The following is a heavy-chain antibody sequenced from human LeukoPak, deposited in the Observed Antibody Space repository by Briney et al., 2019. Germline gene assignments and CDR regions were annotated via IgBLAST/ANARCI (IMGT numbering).Heavy chain of an antibody. Sequence: GGSLRLSCAASGFTFSSYWMSWVRQAPGKGLEWVANTKQDGSEKYYVDSVKGRFTISRDNAKNSLYLQMNSLRAEDTAVYYCARGITIFGVPTLDAFDIWGQGTMVTVSS. J-gene: IGHJ3*02. CDR2: TKQDGSEK. D-gene: IGHD3-3*01. V-gene: IGHV3-7*01. CDR3: ARGITIFGVPTLDAFDI. CDR1: GFTFSSYW.